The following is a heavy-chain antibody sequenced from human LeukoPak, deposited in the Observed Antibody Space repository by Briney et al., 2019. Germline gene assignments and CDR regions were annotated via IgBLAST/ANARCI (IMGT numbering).Heavy chain of an antibody. Sequence: SETLSLTCTVSGGSIRIYYWSCMPQPVGRGLEWIGRIYTSGSTNYNPSLQSRVTMSVDTSKDQFSLKLSSGTAADTAVYYCARDEGGAARQREYGMDVWGEGTTVTVSS. CDR1: GGSIRIYY. J-gene: IGHJ6*04. CDR2: IYTSGST. D-gene: IGHD6-6*01. V-gene: IGHV4-4*07. CDR3: ARDEGGAARQREYGMDV.